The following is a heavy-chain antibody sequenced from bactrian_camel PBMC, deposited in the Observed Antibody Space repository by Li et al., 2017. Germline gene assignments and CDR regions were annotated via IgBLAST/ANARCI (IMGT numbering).Heavy chain of an antibody. J-gene: IGHJ4*01. CDR3: AASRRYTNSPLLDGYYY. Sequence: VQLVESGGGSVQAGGSLRLSCAASGYRFSHHNMAWFRQAPGKEREGVAAISIGGGSTSYADSVEGRFTISRDNNITTLYLLMNSLRPEDTAMYYCAASRRYTNSPLLDGYYYWGQGTQVTVS. CDR1: GYRFSHHN. V-gene: IGHV3S42*01. D-gene: IGHD3*01. CDR2: ISIGGGST.